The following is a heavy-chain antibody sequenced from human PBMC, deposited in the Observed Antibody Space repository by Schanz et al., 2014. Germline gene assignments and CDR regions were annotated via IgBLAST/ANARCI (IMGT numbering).Heavy chain of an antibody. CDR3: ARENLNWEAFDI. CDR1: GFNFSTYA. Sequence: QVHLVESGGGVVQPGGSLRLSCAASGFNFSTYALHWVRQAPGKGLEWVAVISYDGINKYYADSVKGRFTISRGNSKNTLYLEMTSLRGEDTAVYYCARENLNWEAFDIWGQGTVVTVSS. D-gene: IGHD7-27*01. J-gene: IGHJ3*02. V-gene: IGHV3-30*04. CDR2: ISYDGINK.